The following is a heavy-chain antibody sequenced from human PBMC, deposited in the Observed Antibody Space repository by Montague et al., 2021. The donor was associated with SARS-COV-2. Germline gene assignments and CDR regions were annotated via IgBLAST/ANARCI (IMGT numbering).Heavy chain of an antibody. CDR2: TYYGSSWNT. CDR1: GESVSRHNPA. V-gene: IGHV6-1*01. J-gene: IGHJ3*02. CDR3: ARGWNYAFDI. Sequence: CAISGESVSRHNPAWNWIRQSPSRGLEWLGRTYYGSSWNTDYAVSVKSRITISPDTSKNQFSLHLNSVAPEDTAVYYCARGWNYAFDIWSQGTMVTVSS. D-gene: IGHD1-7*01.